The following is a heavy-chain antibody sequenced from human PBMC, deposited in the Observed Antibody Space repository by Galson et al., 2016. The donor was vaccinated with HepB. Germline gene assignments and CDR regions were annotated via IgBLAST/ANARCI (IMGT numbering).Heavy chain of an antibody. CDR3: ARLPEDWYFDL. D-gene: IGHD1-14*01. J-gene: IGHJ2*01. V-gene: IGHV5-51*01. Sequence: KGLEWMGIIYPDDSDTRYSPSFEGQVTISADKSITTAYLQWRSLKASDTAIYYCARLPEDWYFDLWGRGTLVPVSS. CDR2: IYPDDSDT.